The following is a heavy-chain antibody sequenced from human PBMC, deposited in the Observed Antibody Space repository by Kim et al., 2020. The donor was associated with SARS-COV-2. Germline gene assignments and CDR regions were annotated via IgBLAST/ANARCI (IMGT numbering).Heavy chain of an antibody. D-gene: IGHD3-22*01. J-gene: IGHJ4*02. CDR3: ARGEHYYDSSGWSY. CDR2: IYTSGST. CDR1: GGSISSGSYY. V-gene: IGHV4-61*02. Sequence: SETLSLTCTVSGGSISSGSYYWSWIRQPAGKGLEWIGRIYTSGSTNYNPSLKSRVTISVDTSKNQFSLKLSSVTAADTAVYYCARGEHYYDSSGWSYWGQGTLVTVSS.